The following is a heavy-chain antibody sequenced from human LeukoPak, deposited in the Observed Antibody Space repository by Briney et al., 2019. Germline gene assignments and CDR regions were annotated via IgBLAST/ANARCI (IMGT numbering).Heavy chain of an antibody. CDR1: GGSISSYY. J-gene: IGHJ5*02. CDR2: IYYSGST. CDR3: ARGRGPNWFDP. V-gene: IGHV4-59*01. Sequence: SETLSLTCTVSGGSISSYYWCWIRQPPGKGLEWIGYIYYSGSTNYNPSLKSRVTISVDTSKNQFSLKLSSVTAADTAVYYCARGRGPNWFDPWGQGTLVTVSS.